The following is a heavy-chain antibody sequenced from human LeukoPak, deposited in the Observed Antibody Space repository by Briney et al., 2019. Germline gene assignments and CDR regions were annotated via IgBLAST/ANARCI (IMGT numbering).Heavy chain of an antibody. CDR2: INHSGST. V-gene: IGHV4-34*01. D-gene: IGHD3-22*01. Sequence: SETLSLTCAVYGGSFSGYYWSWIRQPPGKGLEWIGEINHSGSTNYNPSLKSRVTISVDTSKNQFSLRLTSVTAADTAVYYCARDKIEDSGYHNWFDSWGQGTLVTVSS. CDR1: GGSFSGYY. CDR3: ARDKIEDSGYHNWFDS. J-gene: IGHJ5*01.